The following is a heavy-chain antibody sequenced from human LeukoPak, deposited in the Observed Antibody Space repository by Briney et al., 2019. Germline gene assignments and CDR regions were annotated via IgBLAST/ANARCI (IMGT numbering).Heavy chain of an antibody. D-gene: IGHD6-13*01. CDR3: ARGGIAAAGTGWFDP. CDR2: IYYSGST. V-gene: IGHV4-31*03. J-gene: IGHJ5*02. CDR1: GGSISSGGYY. Sequence: SETLSLTCTVSGGSISSGGYYWSWIRQHPGMGLEWIGYIYYSGSTYYNPSLKSRVTISVDTSKNQFSLKLSSVTAADTAVYYCARGGIAAAGTGWFDPWGQGTLVTVSS.